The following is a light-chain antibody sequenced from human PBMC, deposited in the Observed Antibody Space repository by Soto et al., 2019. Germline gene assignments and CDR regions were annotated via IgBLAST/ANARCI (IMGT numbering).Light chain of an antibody. V-gene: IGLV2-14*03. J-gene: IGLJ2*01. CDR1: NSDIGYYNF. Sequence: QSALTQPASVSGSPGQSITISCTGTNSDIGYYNFVSWYQHHPGKAPKLMIYDVSNRPSGVSNRFSGAKSGNTASLTISGLQAEDEADYDCSSFTTSSALVFGGGTKLTVL. CDR2: DVS. CDR3: SSFTTSSALV.